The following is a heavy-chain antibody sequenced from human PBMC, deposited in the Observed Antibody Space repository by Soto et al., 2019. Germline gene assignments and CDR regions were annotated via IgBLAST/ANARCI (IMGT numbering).Heavy chain of an antibody. J-gene: IGHJ5*02. Sequence: NLSCKASGGSFSSYAISWVRQAPGQGLEWMGGIIPIFGTANYAQKFQGRVTITADESTSTAYMELSSLRSEDTAVYYCARDSRFLDIENTCFDPWGQGTLVTVSS. V-gene: IGHV1-69*01. CDR1: GGSFSSYA. CDR3: ARDSRFLDIENTCFDP. D-gene: IGHD3-3*01. CDR2: IIPIFGTA.